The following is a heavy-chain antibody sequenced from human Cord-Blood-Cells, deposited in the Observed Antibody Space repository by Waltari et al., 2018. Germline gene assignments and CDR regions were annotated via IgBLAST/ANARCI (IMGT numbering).Heavy chain of an antibody. J-gene: IGHJ4*02. D-gene: IGHD2-2*02. CDR3: ARAVESYCSSTSCYTYYFDY. CDR1: GGSLSSGGYS. V-gene: IGHV4-30-2*01. CDR2: IYHSGST. Sequence: QLQLQESGSGLVKPSQTLSLTCPVSGGSLSSGGYSWRWIRKPPGKGLEWIGYIYHSGSTYYNPSLKSRVTISVDRSKNQFSLKLSSVTAADTAVYYCARAVESYCSSTSCYTYYFDYWGQGTLVTVSS.